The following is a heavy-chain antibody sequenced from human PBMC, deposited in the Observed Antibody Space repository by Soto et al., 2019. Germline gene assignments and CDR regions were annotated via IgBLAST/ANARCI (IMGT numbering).Heavy chain of an antibody. CDR2: IKQDGSEK. CDR3: ARTPDYDYVWGSYRYVYFDY. J-gene: IGHJ4*02. D-gene: IGHD3-16*02. CDR1: GFTFSSYW. V-gene: IGHV3-7*01. Sequence: GGSLRLSCAASGFTFSSYWMSWVRQAPGKGLEWVANIKQDGSEKYYVDSVKGRFTISRDNAKNPLYLQMNSLRAEDTAVYYCARTPDYDYVWGSYRYVYFDYWGQGTLVTVSS.